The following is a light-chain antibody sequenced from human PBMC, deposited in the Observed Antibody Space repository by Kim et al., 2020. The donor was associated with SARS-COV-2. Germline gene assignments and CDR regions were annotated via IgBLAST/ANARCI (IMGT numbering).Light chain of an antibody. Sequence: FSPAATAAHTSRTSQSVGSNALAWYAQNPRRSPRLLILAASSGATGIPGSFSGSGSGTDFTLTISRLEPEDFAVYYCQQYGRSITFGRGTRLEIK. CDR2: AAS. V-gene: IGKV3-20*01. CDR3: QQYGRSIT. J-gene: IGKJ5*01. CDR1: QSVGSNA.